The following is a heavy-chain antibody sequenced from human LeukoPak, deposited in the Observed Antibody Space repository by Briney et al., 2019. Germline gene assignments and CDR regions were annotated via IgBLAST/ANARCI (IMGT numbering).Heavy chain of an antibody. V-gene: IGHV1-46*01. CDR3: ARSNTDGCVYWFLDL. CDR1: GYTFTSHY. J-gene: IGHJ2*01. D-gene: IGHD1/OR15-1a*01. CDR2: VHPSGGST. Sequence: GASVKVSCKASGYTFTSHYMHWVRQVPGQGLEWMGIVHPSGGSTTYAQSFQGRVTMTRDTSTSTVYMELSSLRSEDTAVYFCARSNTDGCVYWFLDLWGRGTLVTVSS.